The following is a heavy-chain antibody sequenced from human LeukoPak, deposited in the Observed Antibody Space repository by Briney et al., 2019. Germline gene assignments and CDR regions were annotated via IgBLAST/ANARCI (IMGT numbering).Heavy chain of an antibody. V-gene: IGHV3-7*01. CDR3: TRDPECSTTTCLDAFDI. CDR1: GFTFSNYW. D-gene: IGHD2-2*01. J-gene: IGHJ3*02. Sequence: GGSLTPSCAASGFTFSNYWMTWVRQAPGKGLEWVANINQDESKKFYVDSVKGRFTASRDNAKNSLYLQMNSLRAEDTALYYCTRDPECSTTTCLDAFDIWGQGTMVTVSS. CDR2: INQDESKK.